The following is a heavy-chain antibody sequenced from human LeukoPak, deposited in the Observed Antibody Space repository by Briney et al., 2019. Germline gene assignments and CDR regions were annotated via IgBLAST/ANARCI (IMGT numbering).Heavy chain of an antibody. D-gene: IGHD3-10*01. J-gene: IGHJ5*02. CDR1: GYTFTSYD. V-gene: IGHV1-8*01. CDR2: MNPNSGNT. CDR3: ARGFRTMVRGVIILRYNWFDP. Sequence: ASVKVSCKASGYTFTSYDINWVRQATGQGLEWMGWMNPNSGNTGYAQKFQGRVTMTRNTSISTAYMELSSLRSEDTAVYYCARGFRTMVRGVIILRYNWFDPWGQGTLVTVSS.